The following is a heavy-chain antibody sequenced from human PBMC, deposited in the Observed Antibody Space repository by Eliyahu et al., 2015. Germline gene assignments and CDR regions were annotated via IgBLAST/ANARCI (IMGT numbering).Heavy chain of an antibody. CDR2: INPNSGGT. Sequence: QVQLVQSGAEVKKPGASVKVSCXASXYTFTGYNMHWVRQAPGQGLDGMGWINPNSGGTNYAQKFQGRVTMTRDTSISTAYMELSRLRSDDTAVYYCARLVYSNYYYYYGMDVWGQGTTVTVSS. D-gene: IGHD4-11*01. CDR3: ARLVYSNYYYYYGMDV. V-gene: IGHV1-2*02. J-gene: IGHJ6*01. CDR1: XYTFTGYN.